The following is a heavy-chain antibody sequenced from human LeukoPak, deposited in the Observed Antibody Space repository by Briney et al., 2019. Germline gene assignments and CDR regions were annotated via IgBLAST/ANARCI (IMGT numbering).Heavy chain of an antibody. CDR1: GYTFTGYY. CDR2: MNPNSGNT. J-gene: IGHJ4*02. V-gene: IGHV1-8*02. Sequence: ASVKVSCKASGYTFTGYYMHWVRQAPGQGLEWMGWMNPNSGNTGYAQKFQGRVTMTRNTSISTAYMELSSLRSEDTAVYYCARVPYYYGSGSYYKKGYDYWGQGTLVTVSS. CDR3: ARVPYYYGSGSYYKKGYDY. D-gene: IGHD3-10*01.